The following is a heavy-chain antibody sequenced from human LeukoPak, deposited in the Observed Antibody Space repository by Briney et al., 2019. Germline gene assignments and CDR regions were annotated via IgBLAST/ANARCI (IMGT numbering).Heavy chain of an antibody. CDR1: GGSISSGSYY. V-gene: IGHV4-61*02. Sequence: PSETLSLTCAVSGGSISSGSYYWGWIRQPAGKGLEWIGRIYTSGSTNYNPSLKSRVTISVDTSKNQFSLKLNSVTAADTAVYYCAREIAGGGSYCSSTSCHFDYWGQGTLVTVSS. CDR3: AREIAGGGSYCSSTSCHFDY. D-gene: IGHD2-2*01. CDR2: IYTSGST. J-gene: IGHJ4*02.